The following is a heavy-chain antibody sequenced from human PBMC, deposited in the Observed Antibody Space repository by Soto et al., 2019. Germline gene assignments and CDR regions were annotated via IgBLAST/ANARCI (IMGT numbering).Heavy chain of an antibody. CDR3: ARGGRSDWQVAFDI. Sequence: TLSLTCVVCGGSFSTYYYNWLRQSPGKGLEWIGEINHRGSNTYSPSLKSRVTMSLDTSKNQFSLNLTSVTAADTAVYYCARGGRSDWQVAFDIWGQGTMVTVSS. CDR1: GGSFSTYY. D-gene: IGHD2-21*02. CDR2: INHRGSN. J-gene: IGHJ3*02. V-gene: IGHV4-34*01.